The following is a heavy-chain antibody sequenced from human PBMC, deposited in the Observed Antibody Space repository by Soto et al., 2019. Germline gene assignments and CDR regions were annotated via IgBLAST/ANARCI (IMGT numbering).Heavy chain of an antibody. CDR1: GYTFTSYG. Sequence: ASVKVSCEASGYTFTSYGISWVRQAPGQGLEWMVWISAYNGNTKYAQKLQGRVTMTTDTSTSTAYMELRSLRSDDTAVYYCARDAAVGLFDYWGQGTLVTVSS. CDR2: ISAYNGNT. D-gene: IGHD1-26*01. J-gene: IGHJ4*02. CDR3: ARDAAVGLFDY. V-gene: IGHV1-18*01.